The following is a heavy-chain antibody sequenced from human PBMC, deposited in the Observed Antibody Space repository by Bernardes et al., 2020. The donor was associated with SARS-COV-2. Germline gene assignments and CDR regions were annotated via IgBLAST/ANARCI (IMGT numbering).Heavy chain of an antibody. Sequence: GGSLRLSCAASGFTFNTYWMHWVRQAPGKGLVWVSRINSDGRTTTYADSVEGRCTISRDNAKSTLYLQMNSLRAEDTAVYYCVRGPDSGYGRFEYWGQGTLVTVSS. CDR1: GFTFNTYW. V-gene: IGHV3-74*01. CDR3: VRGPDSGYGRFEY. D-gene: IGHD5-12*01. CDR2: INSDGRTT. J-gene: IGHJ4*02.